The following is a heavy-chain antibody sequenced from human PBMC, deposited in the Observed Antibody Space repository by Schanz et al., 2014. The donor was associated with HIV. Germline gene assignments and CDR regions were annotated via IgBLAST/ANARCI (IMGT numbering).Heavy chain of an antibody. CDR2: FSGSAGST. J-gene: IGHJ3*02. Sequence: EVRLLESGGGLVQPGGSLRLACSASGFNFSNYAMHWVRQTAGKGLAWVSGFSGSAGSTYYADSVKGRFTISRDNSKNTLNLQMNSLRAEDTAVYYCARSPDWAGTDAFDIWGQGTMVTVSS. D-gene: IGHD6-19*01. V-gene: IGHV3-23*01. CDR1: GFNFSNYA. CDR3: ARSPDWAGTDAFDI.